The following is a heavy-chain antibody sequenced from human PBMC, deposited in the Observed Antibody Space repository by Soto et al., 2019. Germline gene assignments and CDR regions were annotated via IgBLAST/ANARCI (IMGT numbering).Heavy chain of an antibody. V-gene: IGHV1-69*02. D-gene: IGHD3-10*01. CDR1: GGTFSSYT. CDR2: IIPILGIA. Sequence: QVQLVQSGAEVKKPGSSVKVSCKASGGTFSSYTISWVRQAPGQGLEWMGRIIPILGIANYAQKFQGRVTLTADKATSTAYMEVSSLRSEDRAVYYWACQESTLFDYGGQVTLVTVSA. CDR3: ACQESTLFDY. J-gene: IGHJ4*02.